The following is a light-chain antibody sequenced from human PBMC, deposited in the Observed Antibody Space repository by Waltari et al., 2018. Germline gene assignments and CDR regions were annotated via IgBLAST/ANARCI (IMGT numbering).Light chain of an antibody. CDR1: SSDVGDYKY. J-gene: IGLJ3*02. V-gene: IGLV2-14*01. Sequence: QSALTQPASVSGSPGQSITISCTGTSSDVGDYKYVPWYQQHPGKAPKLIIYDVRKRPSGVSNRFSGSKSGNTASLTISGLQAGDQADYYCSSYTISSTPWVFGGGTKLTVL. CDR2: DVR. CDR3: SSYTISSTPWV.